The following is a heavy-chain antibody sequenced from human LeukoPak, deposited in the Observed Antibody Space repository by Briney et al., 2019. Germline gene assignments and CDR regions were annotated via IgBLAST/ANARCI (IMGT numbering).Heavy chain of an antibody. V-gene: IGHV3-21*04. D-gene: IGHD6-19*01. CDR3: ARDLRSGWYEHFDY. CDR2: ISSSCSTI. Sequence: GGSLRLSCAASGFTLSSYSMNWLRQAPGKGLEWVSSISSSCSTIYYADSGKGRFTISRDHAKNSLYLQMNSLRAEDTPVYYCARDLRSGWYEHFDYWRQGTLVTVSS. J-gene: IGHJ4*02. CDR1: GFTLSSYS.